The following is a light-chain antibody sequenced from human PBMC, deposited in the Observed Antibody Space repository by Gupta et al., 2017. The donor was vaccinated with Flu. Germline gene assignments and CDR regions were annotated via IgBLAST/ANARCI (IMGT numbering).Light chain of an antibody. J-gene: IGKJ4*01. CDR2: GAS. Sequence: EERATLSCRASQSVSDKLAWYQQKRGQAPRLLIYGASTRASGIPARFSGSGSGTEFTLTISSLQSDDFALYHCQQYNNWPLTFGGGTKVEIK. V-gene: IGKV3-15*01. CDR1: QSVSDK. CDR3: QQYNNWPLT.